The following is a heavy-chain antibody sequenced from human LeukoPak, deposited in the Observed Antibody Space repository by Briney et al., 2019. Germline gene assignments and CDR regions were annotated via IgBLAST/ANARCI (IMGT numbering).Heavy chain of an antibody. CDR1: GFTFSIYA. CDR2: ITASGGNT. CDR3: AKSLSAGSLDY. J-gene: IGHJ4*02. V-gene: IGHV3-23*01. Sequence: GGSLRLSCAASGFTFSIYAMSWVRQAPGKGLEWVSAITASGGNTYYVDSVKGRFTISRDNSKNTLYLQMNSLRAEDTAVYYCAKSLSAGSLDYWGQGTLVTVSS.